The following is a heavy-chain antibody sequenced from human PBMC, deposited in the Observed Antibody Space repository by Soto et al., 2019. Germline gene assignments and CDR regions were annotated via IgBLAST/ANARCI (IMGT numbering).Heavy chain of an antibody. CDR2: VSGGSVAT. D-gene: IGHD1-1*01. Sequence: EVQLLESGGGLVQPGGSLRLSCAVSGFSYSTFGVTWVRQAPGKGLEWVCGVSGGSVATHYRDSVRGRFTITGDESKNTVYLQMHSLRVEDTAVYYCTRWNGYADLCGQGTLVTVSS. V-gene: IGHV3-23*01. CDR1: GFSYSTFG. J-gene: IGHJ4*02. CDR3: TRWNGYADL.